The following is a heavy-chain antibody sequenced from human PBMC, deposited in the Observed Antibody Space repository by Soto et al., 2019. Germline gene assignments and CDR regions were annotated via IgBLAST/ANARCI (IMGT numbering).Heavy chain of an antibody. CDR2: ISAYNGNT. CDR3: ARDLDRFVAGRGGRADY. D-gene: IGHD6-19*01. J-gene: IGHJ4*02. V-gene: IGHV1-18*01. CDR1: GYTFTSYG. Sequence: ASVKVSCKASGYTFTSYGISWVRQAPGQGLEWMGWISAYNGNTNYAQKLQGRVTMTTDTSTSTAYMELRSLRSDDTAVYYCARDLDRFVAGRGGRADYWGQGTLVTVSS.